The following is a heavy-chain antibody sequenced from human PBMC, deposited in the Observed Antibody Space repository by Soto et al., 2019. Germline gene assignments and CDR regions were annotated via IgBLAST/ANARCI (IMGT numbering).Heavy chain of an antibody. CDR2: ISWNSGSI. J-gene: IGHJ6*02. CDR3: AKDPKRFLEWLSPSPEYGMDV. V-gene: IGHV3-9*01. CDR1: GFTFDDYA. D-gene: IGHD3-3*01. Sequence: GGSLRLSCAASGFTFDDYAMHWVRQAPGKGLEWVSGISWNSGSIGYADSVKGRFTISRDNAKNSLYLQMNSLRAEDTALYYCAKDPKRFLEWLSPSPEYGMDVWGQGTRSPSP.